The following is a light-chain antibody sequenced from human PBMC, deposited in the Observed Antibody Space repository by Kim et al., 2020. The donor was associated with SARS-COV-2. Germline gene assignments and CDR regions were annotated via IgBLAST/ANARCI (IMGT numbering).Light chain of an antibody. V-gene: IGLV3-19*01. Sequence: ALGQTVRITCQGDSLRNYYASWYQQKPRQAPVVVIYGRNDRTSGIPDRFSGSNSGNTASLTITGAQAEDEANYYCNSRDSSGNHLVFGGGTQLTVL. CDR1: SLRNYY. J-gene: IGLJ3*02. CDR2: GRN. CDR3: NSRDSSGNHLV.